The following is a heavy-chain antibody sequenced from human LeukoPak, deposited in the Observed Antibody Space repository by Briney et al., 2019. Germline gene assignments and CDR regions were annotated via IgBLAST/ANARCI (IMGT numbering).Heavy chain of an antibody. CDR2: ISSNGGST. D-gene: IGHD3-10*01. J-gene: IGHJ3*02. Sequence: GGSLRLSCAASGFTFSSYAMHWVRQAPGKGLEYVSAISSNGGSTYYANSVKGRFTISRDNSKNTLYLQMGSLRAEDMAVYYCARSQITMVRGVIINIDAFDIWGQGTMVTVSS. CDR3: ARSQITMVRGVIINIDAFDI. V-gene: IGHV3-64*01. CDR1: GFTFSSYA.